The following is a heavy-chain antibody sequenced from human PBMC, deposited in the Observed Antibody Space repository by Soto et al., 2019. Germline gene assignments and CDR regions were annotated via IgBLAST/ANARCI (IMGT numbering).Heavy chain of an antibody. J-gene: IGHJ5*02. V-gene: IGHV4-34*01. CDR1: GGSFSGYY. CDR3: ARQPPTIFGVVIPWFDP. CDR2: INHSGST. D-gene: IGHD3-3*01. Sequence: SETLSLTCAVYGGSFSGYYWSWIRQPPGKGLEWIGEINHSGSTNYNPSLKSRVTISVDTSKNKFSLKLSSVTAADTAVYYCARQPPTIFGVVIPWFDPWGQGTLVTVSS.